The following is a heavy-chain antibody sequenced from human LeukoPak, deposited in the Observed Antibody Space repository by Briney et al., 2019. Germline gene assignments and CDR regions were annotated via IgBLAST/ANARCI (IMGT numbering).Heavy chain of an antibody. D-gene: IGHD5-12*01. CDR2: IYYSGST. J-gene: IGHJ5*02. V-gene: IGHV4-61*05. CDR3: ARSGDSGYDWLNWFDP. CDR1: GGSISSSSYY. Sequence: SETLSLTCTVSGGSISSSSYYWGWIRQPPGKGLEWIGYIYYSGSTNYNPSLKSRVTISVDTSKNQFSLKLSSVTAADTAVYYCARSGDSGYDWLNWFDPWGQGTLVTVSS.